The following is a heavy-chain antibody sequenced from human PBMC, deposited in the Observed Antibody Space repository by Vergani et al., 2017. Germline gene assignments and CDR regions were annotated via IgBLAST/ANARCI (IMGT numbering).Heavy chain of an antibody. D-gene: IGHD3-9*01. CDR3: ARGDYGILTGYRY. V-gene: IGHV1-46*03. J-gene: IGHJ4*02. CDR1: GYTFSNYY. CDR2: INPSGGHT. Sequence: QVQVVQSGAEVKKSGASVKVSCKTPGYTFSNYYMHWVRQAPGQGLEWMGIINPSGGHTNYAQKFQGRVTMTRDTSTSTVYMGLSSLRSEDTAIYYCARGDYGILTGYRYWGQGTLVTVSA.